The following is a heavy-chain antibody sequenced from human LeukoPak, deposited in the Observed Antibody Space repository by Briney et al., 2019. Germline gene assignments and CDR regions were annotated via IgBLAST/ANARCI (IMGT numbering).Heavy chain of an antibody. Sequence: ASVKVSCKASGYTFTSYGISWVRQAPGQGLEWMGWISAYNGNTNYAQKLQGRVTMTTDTSTSTAYMELRSLRSDDTAMYYCARATRYYYDSGWFDPWGQGTLVTVSS. CDR1: GYTFTSYG. V-gene: IGHV1-18*01. CDR2: ISAYNGNT. CDR3: ARATRYYYDSGWFDP. J-gene: IGHJ5*02. D-gene: IGHD3-22*01.